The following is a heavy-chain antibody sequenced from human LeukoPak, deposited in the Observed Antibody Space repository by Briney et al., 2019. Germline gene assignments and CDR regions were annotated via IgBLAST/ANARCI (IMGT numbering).Heavy chain of an antibody. CDR1: GGTFSSYA. CDR3: ARWGKYYYDSSGYYY. V-gene: IGHV1-2*02. Sequence: RASVKVSCKASGGTFSSYAISWVRQAPGQGLEWMGWIHPNSGGTKYAQRFQGRVTVTRDTSISTVYMELSRLRSDDTAVYYCARWGKYYYDSSGYYYWGQGTLVSVSS. D-gene: IGHD3-22*01. J-gene: IGHJ4*02. CDR2: IHPNSGGT.